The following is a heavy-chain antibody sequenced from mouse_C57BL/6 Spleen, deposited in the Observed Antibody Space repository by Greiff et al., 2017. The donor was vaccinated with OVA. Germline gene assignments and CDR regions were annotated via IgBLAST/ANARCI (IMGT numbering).Heavy chain of an antibody. J-gene: IGHJ1*03. D-gene: IGHD2-5*01. V-gene: IGHV5-17*01. CDR1: GFTFSDYG. CDR2: ISSGSSTI. Sequence: EVKLMESGGGLVKPGGSLKLSCAASGFTFSDYGMHWVRQAPEKGLEWVAYISSGSSTIYYADTVQGRFTIARDNAKNTLFLQMTSLRSEDTAMYYGARQGYSNRYFDVWGTGTTVTVSS. CDR3: ARQGYSNRYFDV.